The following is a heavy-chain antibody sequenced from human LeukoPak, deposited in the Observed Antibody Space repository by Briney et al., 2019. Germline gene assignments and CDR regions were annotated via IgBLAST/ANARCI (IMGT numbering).Heavy chain of an antibody. CDR1: GVSISSSNSY. Sequence: SETLSLTCTVSGVSISSSNSYWGWIRQPPGKGLEWIGSIYYSGNTYYNASLKSQVSISIDTSRNQFSLRLTSVTAADTAVYYCARQTGSGLFILPGGQGTLVTASS. J-gene: IGHJ4*02. CDR3: ARQTGSGLFILP. D-gene: IGHD3/OR15-3a*01. CDR2: IYYSGNT. V-gene: IGHV4-39*01.